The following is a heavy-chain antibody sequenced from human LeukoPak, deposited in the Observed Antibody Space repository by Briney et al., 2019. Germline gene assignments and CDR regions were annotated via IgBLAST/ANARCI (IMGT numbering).Heavy chain of an antibody. V-gene: IGHV3-15*01. CDR1: GFTFSNAW. Sequence: GGSLRLSCAASGFTFSNAWMSWVRQAPGKGLEWVGRIKSKTDGGTTDYAATVKGRFTISRDDSKNTLYLQMNSLKTEDTAVYYCTTDPEQDFGVAPFDYWGQGTLVTVSS. CDR2: IKSKTDGGTT. CDR3: TTDPEQDFGVAPFDY. J-gene: IGHJ4*02. D-gene: IGHD3-3*01.